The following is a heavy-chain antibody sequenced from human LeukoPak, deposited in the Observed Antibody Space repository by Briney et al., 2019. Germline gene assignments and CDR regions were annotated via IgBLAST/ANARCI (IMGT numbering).Heavy chain of an antibody. CDR2: INHSGST. CDR3: ARAPSGYYYMDV. J-gene: IGHJ6*03. V-gene: IGHV4-34*01. CDR1: GGSFSGYY. D-gene: IGHD3-10*01. Sequence: SETLSLTCAVYGGSFSGYYWSWLRQPPGKGLEWIGEINHSGSTNYNPSLKSRVPISVDTSKNQFSLKLSSVTAADTAMYYCARAPSGYYYMDVWGKGTTVTVSS.